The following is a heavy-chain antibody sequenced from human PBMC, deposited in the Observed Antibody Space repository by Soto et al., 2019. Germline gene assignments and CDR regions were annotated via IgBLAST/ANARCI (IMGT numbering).Heavy chain of an antibody. CDR3: AKDGTYCGGDCYPIFNFDS. CDR2: ISYDGSNK. CDR1: GFSFNNFG. J-gene: IGHJ4*02. Sequence: QVHLVQSGGGVVQPGRSLRLSCAASGFSFNNFGMHWVRQAPGKGLEWVAVISYDGSNKYYADSVRGRFTISRDDSKDTLYLQMNSLRAADTAVYYCAKDGTYCGGDCYPIFNFDSWGQGTLVTVSS. V-gene: IGHV3-30*18. D-gene: IGHD2-21*02.